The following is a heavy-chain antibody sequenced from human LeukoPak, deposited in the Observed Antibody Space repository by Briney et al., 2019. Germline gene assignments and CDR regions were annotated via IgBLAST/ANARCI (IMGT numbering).Heavy chain of an antibody. Sequence: AASVKVSCKASGYTFNSHGITWVRQAPGQGLEWMGWISTYNGNTNYAQKFQGRVTLTTDTSTSTAYMELRSLRSDDTAVYYCARDQYCDSKGWFDPWGQGTLVTVSS. CDR2: ISTYNGNT. J-gene: IGHJ5*02. D-gene: IGHD2/OR15-2a*01. V-gene: IGHV1-18*01. CDR3: ARDQYCDSKGWFDP. CDR1: GYTFNSHG.